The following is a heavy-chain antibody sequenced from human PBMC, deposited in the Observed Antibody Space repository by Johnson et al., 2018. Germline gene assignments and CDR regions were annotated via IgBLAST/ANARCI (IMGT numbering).Heavy chain of an antibody. J-gene: IGHJ6*02. V-gene: IGHV3-21*01. Sequence: VQLVESGGGLVKPGGSLRLSCAASGFTFSTYSMNWVRQAPGKGLEWVSSISSSSSYIYYADSVKGRFTIPRNNPKNTLYLQRNSLRAEDTAVYYCAKATWYSGYDRGFYYYYGMDVWGQGTTVTVSS. CDR2: ISSSSSYI. CDR1: GFTFSTYS. D-gene: IGHD5-12*01. CDR3: AKATWYSGYDRGFYYYYGMDV.